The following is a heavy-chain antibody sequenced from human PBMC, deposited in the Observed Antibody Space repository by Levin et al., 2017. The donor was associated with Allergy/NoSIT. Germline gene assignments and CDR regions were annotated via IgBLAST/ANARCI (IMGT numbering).Heavy chain of an antibody. J-gene: IGHJ3*02. CDR2: INHSGST. V-gene: IGHV4-34*01. CDR3: ARIPTYCSGGSCYDGPDAFDI. CDR1: GGSFSGYY. Sequence: SETLSLTCAVYGGSFSGYYWSWIRQPPGKGLEWIGEINHSGSTNYNPSLKSRVTISVDTSKNQFSLKLSSVTAADTAVYYCARIPTYCSGGSCYDGPDAFDIWGQGTMVTVSS. D-gene: IGHD2-15*01.